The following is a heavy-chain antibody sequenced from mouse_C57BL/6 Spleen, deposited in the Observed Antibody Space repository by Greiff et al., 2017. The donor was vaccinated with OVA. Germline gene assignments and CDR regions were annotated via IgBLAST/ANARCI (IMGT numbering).Heavy chain of an antibody. V-gene: IGHV14-1*01. Sequence: VQLQQSGAELVRPWASVKLSCTASGYNIKDYYMHWVKQRPEQGLEGIGRFDPEDGDTEYAPKFQGKATITADTSSNTSYLQRSSLTSEDTAVYSCATGGSSFWYFDVWGTGTTVTVSS. D-gene: IGHD1-1*01. CDR1: GYNIKDYY. CDR2: FDPEDGDT. CDR3: ATGGSSFWYFDV. J-gene: IGHJ1*03.